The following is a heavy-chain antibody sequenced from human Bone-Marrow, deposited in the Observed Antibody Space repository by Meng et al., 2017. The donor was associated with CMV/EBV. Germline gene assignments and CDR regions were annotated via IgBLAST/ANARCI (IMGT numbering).Heavy chain of an antibody. V-gene: IGHV1-2*02. D-gene: IGHD6-13*01. CDR2: INPNSGGT. CDR1: GYTFTGYY. Sequence: QVQLVQSGAEVXXXXXSVKVSCKASGYTFTGYYMHWVRQAPGQGLEWMGWINPNSGGTNYAQKFQGRVTMTRDTSISTAYMELRSLRSDDTAVYYCAILMYSSRSLGDYWGQGTLVTVSS. J-gene: IGHJ4*02. CDR3: AILMYSSRSLGDY.